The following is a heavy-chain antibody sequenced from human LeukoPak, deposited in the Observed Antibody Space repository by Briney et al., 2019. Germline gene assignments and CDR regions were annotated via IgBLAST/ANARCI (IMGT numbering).Heavy chain of an antibody. J-gene: IGHJ4*02. CDR1: GFTFSSYE. CDR2: ISSSGSTI. V-gene: IGHV3-48*03. Sequence: HTGGSLRLSCAASGFTFSSYEMNWVRQAPGKGLEWVSYISSSGSTIYYADSVKGRFTISRDNAKNSLYLQMNSLRAEDTAVYYCARFPSKVGAYDYWGQGTLVTVSS. D-gene: IGHD1-26*01. CDR3: ARFPSKVGAYDY.